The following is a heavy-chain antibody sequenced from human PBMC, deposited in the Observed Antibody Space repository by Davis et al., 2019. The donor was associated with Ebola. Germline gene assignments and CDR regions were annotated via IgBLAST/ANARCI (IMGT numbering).Heavy chain of an antibody. CDR2: ISSSGTTT. D-gene: IGHD3-16*01. Sequence: GESLKISCAASGFTFSGSAMHWVRRAPGKGLEWLSYISSSGTTTYYADSVKGRFTISRDNAKNSLYLQMNSLRAEDTAIYYCARRGRMDVWGRGTTVTVSS. CDR1: GFTFSGSA. V-gene: IGHV3-48*03. J-gene: IGHJ6*02. CDR3: ARRGRMDV.